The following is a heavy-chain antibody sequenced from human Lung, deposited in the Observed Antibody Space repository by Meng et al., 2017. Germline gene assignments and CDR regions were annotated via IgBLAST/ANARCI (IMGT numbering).Heavy chain of an antibody. CDR3: AKYSYGLGDYLDY. CDR1: GFSFSRYA. J-gene: IGHJ4*02. CDR2: LSGGGFTT. Sequence: EVERGGAGGVLVQPGGSLGPSWAASGFSFSRYAMSWVRHAPGKGLEWVSALSGGGFTTYYADSVKGRFAISRHNSKNTLYLQMNSLRAEDTALYYCAKYSYGLGDYLDYWGQGALVTVSS. V-gene: IGHV3-23*04. D-gene: IGHD3-10*01.